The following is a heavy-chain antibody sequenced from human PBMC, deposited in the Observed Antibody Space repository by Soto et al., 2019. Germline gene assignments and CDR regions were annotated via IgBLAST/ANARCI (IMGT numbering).Heavy chain of an antibody. J-gene: IGHJ4*02. CDR1: GYSFTSYW. CDR2: IDPSDSYT. D-gene: IGHD6-6*01. CDR3: ATTYSSSRYYFDY. V-gene: IGHV5-10-1*01. Sequence: PVESLKISCRGSGYSFTSYWISWVRPLPGKGLEWMGRIDPSDSYTNYSPSFQGHVTIPADKSISTAYLQWSSLKASDTAMYYCATTYSSSRYYFDYWGQGTLVTVSS.